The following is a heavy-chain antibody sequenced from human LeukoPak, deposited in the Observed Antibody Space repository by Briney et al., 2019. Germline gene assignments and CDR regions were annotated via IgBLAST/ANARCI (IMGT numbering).Heavy chain of an antibody. CDR1: GYTFTGYY. D-gene: IGHD3-3*01. CDR3: ARVYKRITVFGVTETGAFDI. Sequence: ASVTVSCTASGYTFTGYYMHWVRQAPGQGLEWMGRINPNSGGTNYAQKFQGRVTMTRDTSISTAYMELSRLRSDDTAVYYCARVYKRITVFGVTETGAFDIWGQGTMVTVSS. J-gene: IGHJ3*02. V-gene: IGHV1-2*06. CDR2: INPNSGGT.